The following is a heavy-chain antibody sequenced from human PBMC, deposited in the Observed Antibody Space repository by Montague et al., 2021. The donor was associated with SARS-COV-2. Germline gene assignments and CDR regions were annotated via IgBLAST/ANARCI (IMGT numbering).Heavy chain of an antibody. CDR3: ARIYYGSGSSPLDY. CDR2: IYWDDDK. D-gene: IGHD3-10*01. J-gene: IGHJ4*02. Sequence: PALVKPTQTLTLTCTFSGFSLSTSGVGVGWIRQPPGRALEWLALIYWDDDKRYSPSLKSRLTITKDTSKNQVVLTMTNVDPVDTATYYCARIYYGSGSSPLDYWGQGTLVTVSS. CDR1: GFSLSTSGVG. V-gene: IGHV2-5*02.